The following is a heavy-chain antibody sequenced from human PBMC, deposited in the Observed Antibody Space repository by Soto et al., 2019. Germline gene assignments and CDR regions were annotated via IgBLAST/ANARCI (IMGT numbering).Heavy chain of an antibody. V-gene: IGHV3-53*01. CDR3: ARFQRGSNSGPDY. CDR1: GFTVSNNC. J-gene: IGHJ4*02. D-gene: IGHD5-12*01. CDR2: LYSGGNT. Sequence: GGSLRLSCAASGFTVSNNCMSWVRQPPGKGLEWVSVLYSGGNTYYADSVKGRFTISRDNSKNTLYLQMSSLRADDTAVYYCARFQRGSNSGPDYWGQGTLVTVSS.